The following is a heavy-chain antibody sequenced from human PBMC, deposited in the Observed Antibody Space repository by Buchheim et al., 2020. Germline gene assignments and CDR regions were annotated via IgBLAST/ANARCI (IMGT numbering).Heavy chain of an antibody. CDR3: ARGGSEVVVAATQGKYYYYYGMDV. CDR2: INSDGSST. D-gene: IGHD2-15*01. J-gene: IGHJ6*02. Sequence: EVQLVESGGGLVQPGGSLRLSCAASGFTFSSYWMHWVRQAPGKGLVWVPRINSDGSSTSYADSVKGRFTISRDNAKNTLYLQMNSLRAEDTAVYYCARGGSEVVVAATQGKYYYYYGMDVWGQGTT. V-gene: IGHV3-74*01. CDR1: GFTFSSYW.